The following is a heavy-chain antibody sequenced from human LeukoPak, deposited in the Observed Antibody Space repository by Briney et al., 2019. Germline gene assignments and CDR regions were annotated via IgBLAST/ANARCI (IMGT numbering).Heavy chain of an antibody. J-gene: IGHJ4*02. Sequence: GSLRLSCAASGFTFSDYAMHWVRQAPGKGLEYVSRISSNGGSTYYANSMKGRFTISRDNPKNTLFLQMGSLRAEDMAVYYCAREECSGGSCYFDYWGQGTLVTVSS. V-gene: IGHV3-64*01. CDR1: GFTFSDYA. D-gene: IGHD2-15*01. CDR3: AREECSGGSCYFDY. CDR2: ISSNGGST.